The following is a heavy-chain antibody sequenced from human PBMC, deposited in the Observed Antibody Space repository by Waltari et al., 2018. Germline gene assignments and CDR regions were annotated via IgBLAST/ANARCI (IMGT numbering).Heavy chain of an antibody. J-gene: IGHJ6*03. D-gene: IGHD2-2*01. CDR3: SQLNHYYYYMDV. V-gene: IGHV3-21*01. CDR2: ISSSSSYI. CDR1: GFTFSSYS. Sequence: EVQLVESGGGLVKPGGSLRLSCAASGFTFSSYSMNWVRQAPGKGLEWVSSISSSSSYIYYADSVKGRFTISRDNAKNSLYLQMNSLRAEDKAVYYCSQLNHYYYYMDVWGKGTTVTISS.